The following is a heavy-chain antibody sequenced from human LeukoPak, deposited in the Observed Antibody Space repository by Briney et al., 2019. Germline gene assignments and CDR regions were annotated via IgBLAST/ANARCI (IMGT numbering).Heavy chain of an antibody. CDR1: GFTSSSYS. Sequence: GGSLRLPCAASGFTSSSYSMNWVRQAPGKGLEWVSSISGSSSYIYYADSVKGRFTISRDNAKNSLYLQMNSLRAEDTAVYYCARGRGYSYGYDYFDYWGQGTLVTVSS. D-gene: IGHD5-18*01. CDR2: ISGSSSYI. J-gene: IGHJ4*02. CDR3: ARGRGYSYGYDYFDY. V-gene: IGHV3-21*01.